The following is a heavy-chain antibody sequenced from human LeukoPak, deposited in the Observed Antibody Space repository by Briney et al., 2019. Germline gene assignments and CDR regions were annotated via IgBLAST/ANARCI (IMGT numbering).Heavy chain of an antibody. D-gene: IGHD3-10*01. CDR1: GFTFSSYS. Sequence: GGSLRLSCAASGFTFSSYSMNWVRQAPGKGLEWVSSISSSSSYIYCADSVKGRFTISRDNAKNSLYLQMNSLRAEDTAVYYCARDLGRITMVRGASDYWGQGTLVTVSS. V-gene: IGHV3-21*01. CDR2: ISSSSSYI. J-gene: IGHJ4*02. CDR3: ARDLGRITMVRGASDY.